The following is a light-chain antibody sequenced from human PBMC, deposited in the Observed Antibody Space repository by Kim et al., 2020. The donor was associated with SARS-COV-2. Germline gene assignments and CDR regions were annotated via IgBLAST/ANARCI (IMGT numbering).Light chain of an antibody. CDR2: KDS. V-gene: IGLV3-25*03. Sequence: SYELTQPPSMSVSPGQTARITCSGDALPNQYAYWYQQKPGQAPVLVIYKDSERPSGIPERFSGSSSGTTVTLTISAFQAEDEADYYCQSTDSSGTFYVFGSGTKVTVL. CDR3: QSTDSSGTFYV. J-gene: IGLJ1*01. CDR1: ALPNQY.